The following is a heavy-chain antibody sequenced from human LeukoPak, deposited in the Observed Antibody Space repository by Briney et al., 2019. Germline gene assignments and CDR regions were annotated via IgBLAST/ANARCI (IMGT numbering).Heavy chain of an antibody. CDR1: GFTFSSYA. CDR2: ISGSGGST. Sequence: PGGSLRLSCAVSGFTFSSYAMSWVRQAPGKGLEWVSGISGSGGSTYYADSVKGRFTISRDNSKNTLYLQMNSLRAEDTAVYYCAKDYRLVVAATPSYWGQGTLVTVSS. CDR3: AKDYRLVVAATPSY. V-gene: IGHV3-23*01. J-gene: IGHJ4*02. D-gene: IGHD2-15*01.